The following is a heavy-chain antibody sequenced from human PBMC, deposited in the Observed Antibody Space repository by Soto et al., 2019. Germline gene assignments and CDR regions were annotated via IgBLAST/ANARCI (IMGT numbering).Heavy chain of an antibody. Sequence: QITLKESGPTLMKPTQTLTLTCTFSGFSLNTGGVGVGWIRQPPGKALEWLALIYWDDDKRYRPSLKSRLTITKHTSKSQVVHTLPNMDPVDTATYYCAHSGHNWGNAFDIWGPGTMVTISS. J-gene: IGHJ3*02. CDR3: AHSGHNWGNAFDI. V-gene: IGHV2-5*02. D-gene: IGHD7-27*01. CDR1: GFSLNTGGVG. CDR2: IYWDDDK.